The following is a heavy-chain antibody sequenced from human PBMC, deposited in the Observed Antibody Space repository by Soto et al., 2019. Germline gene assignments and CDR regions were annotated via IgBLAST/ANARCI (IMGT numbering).Heavy chain of an antibody. J-gene: IGHJ6*02. CDR1: GGTFSSYA. CDR2: IIPIFGTA. Sequence: ASVKVSCKASGGTFSSYAISWVRQAPGQGLEWMGGIIPIFGTANYEQKFQGRVTITADESTSTAYMELSSLRSEDTAVYYCAREECQQPTCYYYGMDVWGQGTTVTVSS. V-gene: IGHV1-69*13. D-gene: IGHD6-13*01. CDR3: AREECQQPTCYYYGMDV.